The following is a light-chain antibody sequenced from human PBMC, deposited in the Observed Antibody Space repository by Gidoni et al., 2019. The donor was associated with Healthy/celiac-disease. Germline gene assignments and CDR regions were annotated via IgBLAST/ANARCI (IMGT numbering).Light chain of an antibody. V-gene: IGLV2-11*02. Sequence: QSALTQPPSVSGSPGQAVTISNTGTSGDVGMYNYVSWYQQHPGTPPKLILHDVSQRPSGVPDRFSGSKSGNTASLTISGLQSDDDADYYCCSYAGSYTRYVFGTGTKVTVL. CDR3: CSYAGSYTRYV. J-gene: IGLJ1*01. CDR1: SGDVGMYNY. CDR2: DVS.